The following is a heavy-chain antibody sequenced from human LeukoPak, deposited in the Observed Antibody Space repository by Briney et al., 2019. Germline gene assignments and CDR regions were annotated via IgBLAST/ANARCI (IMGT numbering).Heavy chain of an antibody. CDR1: GGSISSYY. Sequence: PSETLSLTCTVSGGSISSYYWSWIRQPPGKGLEWIGYIYYSGSTNCNPSLKSRVTISVDTSKNQFSLKLSSVTAADTAVYYCASEGYSYGYLYWGQGTLVTVSS. CDR2: IYYSGST. J-gene: IGHJ4*02. V-gene: IGHV4-59*01. CDR3: ASEGYSYGYLY. D-gene: IGHD5-18*01.